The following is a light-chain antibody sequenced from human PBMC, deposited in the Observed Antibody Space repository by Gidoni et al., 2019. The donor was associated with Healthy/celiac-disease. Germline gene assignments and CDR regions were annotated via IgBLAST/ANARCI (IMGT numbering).Light chain of an antibody. CDR3: AAWDDSLNGYV. V-gene: IGLV1-44*01. Sequence: QSVLTQPPSASGPPGQRVTISCSGSSSNIGSNTVHWYQQLPGTAPKLLIYRNTQRPSGVPDRFSGSKSGTSASLAISGLQSEDEADYYCAAWDDSLNGYVFGTGTKVTVL. CDR2: RNT. CDR1: SSNIGSNT. J-gene: IGLJ1*01.